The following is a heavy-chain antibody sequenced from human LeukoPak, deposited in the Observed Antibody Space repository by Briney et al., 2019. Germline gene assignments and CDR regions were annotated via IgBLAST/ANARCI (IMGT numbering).Heavy chain of an antibody. Sequence: GGSLRLSCAASGFTFSSYAMHWVRQAPGKGLEWVAVMSYDGSNKYYAVSVKGRFTISRDNSKNTLYLQMNSLRAEDTAVYYCARDHSDYYDSSGYPYWGQGTLVTVSS. V-gene: IGHV3-30-3*01. CDR2: MSYDGSNK. D-gene: IGHD3-22*01. CDR1: GFTFSSYA. J-gene: IGHJ4*02. CDR3: ARDHSDYYDSSGYPY.